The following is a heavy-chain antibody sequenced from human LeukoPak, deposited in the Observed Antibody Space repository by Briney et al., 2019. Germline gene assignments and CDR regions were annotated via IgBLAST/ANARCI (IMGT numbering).Heavy chain of an antibody. CDR3: ATDLRGVVVPAVPH. Sequence: ASVKVSCKVSGYTLTELSMHWVRQAPGKGLEWMGGFDPEDGETIYAQKFQGRVTMTEDTSTDTAYMELSSLRSEDTAVYYCATDLRGVVVPAVPHWGQGTLVTVSS. V-gene: IGHV1-24*01. CDR2: FDPEDGET. D-gene: IGHD2-2*01. J-gene: IGHJ4*02. CDR1: GYTLTELS.